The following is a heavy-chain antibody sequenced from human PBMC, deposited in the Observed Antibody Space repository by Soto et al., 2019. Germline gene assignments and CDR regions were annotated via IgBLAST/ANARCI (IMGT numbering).Heavy chain of an antibody. J-gene: IGHJ4*02. CDR2: IDWDDDK. Sequence: SGPTLVNPTQTLTLTCTFSGFSLSTSGMCVSWIRQPPGKALEWLARIDWDDDKYYSTSLKTRLAISKDTSKNQVVLTMTNMDPMATATYYCARILRAYCYGFGPQYYFDDWGQGTLVTVSS. CDR1: GFSLSTSGMC. CDR3: ARILRAYCYGFGPQYYFDD. V-gene: IGHV2-70*11. D-gene: IGHD5-18*01.